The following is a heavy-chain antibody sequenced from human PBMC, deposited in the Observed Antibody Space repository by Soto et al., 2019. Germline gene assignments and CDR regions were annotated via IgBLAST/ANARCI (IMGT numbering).Heavy chain of an antibody. CDR2: IIPIFGTA. V-gene: IGHV1-69*13. CDR3: ASSSSSWPGYYFDY. CDR1: GGTFSSYA. Sequence: ASVKVSCKASGGTFSSYAISWVRQAPGQGLEWMGGIIPIFGTANYAQKFQGRVTITADESTSTAYMELSSLRSEDTAVYYCASSSSSWPGYYFDYWGQGTLVTVSS. J-gene: IGHJ4*02. D-gene: IGHD6-13*01.